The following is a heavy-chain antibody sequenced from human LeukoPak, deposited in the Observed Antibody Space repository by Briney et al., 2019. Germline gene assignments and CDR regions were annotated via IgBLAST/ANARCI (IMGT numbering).Heavy chain of an antibody. CDR3: AKGLTFYCSGVAAENDAFDI. CDR1: GFTFSSYS. CDR2: ISSSSSYI. Sequence: GGSLRVSCAASGFTFSSYSMNWVRQAPGKGLEWVSSISSSSSYIYYADSVKGRFTISRDNAKNSLYLQMNSLRAEDTAVYYCAKGLTFYCSGVAAENDAFDIWGQGTMVTASS. V-gene: IGHV3-21*04. D-gene: IGHD2-15*01. J-gene: IGHJ3*02.